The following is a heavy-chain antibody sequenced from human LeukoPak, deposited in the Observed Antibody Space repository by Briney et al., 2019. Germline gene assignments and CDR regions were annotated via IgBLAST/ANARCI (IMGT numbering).Heavy chain of an antibody. J-gene: IGHJ3*02. CDR3: ARVGSWDAFDI. Sequence: GGSLRLSCAASGFTFSSYAMHWVRQSPGKGPEYVSAITSNGGNTYYANSVKGRFTISRDNSKNTLYLQMGSLRAEDMAVYYCARVGSWDAFDIWGQGTMVTVSS. CDR1: GFTFSSYA. CDR2: ITSNGGNT. V-gene: IGHV3-64*01. D-gene: IGHD1-26*01.